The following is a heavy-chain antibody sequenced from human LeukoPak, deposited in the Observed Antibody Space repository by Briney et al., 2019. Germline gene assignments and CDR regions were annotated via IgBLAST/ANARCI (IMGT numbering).Heavy chain of an antibody. Sequence: KPSETLSLTCAVYGGSFSGYYWSWIRQPPGKGLEWIGEINHSGSTNYNPSLKSRVTISVDTSKNQFSLKLSSVTAADTAVYYCAGGGDYYDSGTYPYYFDYWGQGTLVTVSS. CDR1: GGSFSGYY. D-gene: IGHD3-10*01. J-gene: IGHJ4*02. CDR2: INHSGST. CDR3: AGGGDYYDSGTYPYYFDY. V-gene: IGHV4-34*01.